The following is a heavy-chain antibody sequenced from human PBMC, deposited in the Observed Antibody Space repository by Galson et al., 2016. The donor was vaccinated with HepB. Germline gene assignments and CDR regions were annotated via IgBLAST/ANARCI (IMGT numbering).Heavy chain of an antibody. CDR1: GFIFSNYD. D-gene: IGHD3-9*01. CDR2: IRGSGDYT. V-gene: IGHV3-23*01. Sequence: SLRLSCAASGFIFSNYDMNWVRQAPGKGLEWVSSIRGSGDYTYYADSVKGRFTISRDNSENTLSLQMHSLRIEDTAIYYCTKGRVTGHFNVDYWCQGTLVTVSS. J-gene: IGHJ4*02. CDR3: TKGRVTGHFNVDY.